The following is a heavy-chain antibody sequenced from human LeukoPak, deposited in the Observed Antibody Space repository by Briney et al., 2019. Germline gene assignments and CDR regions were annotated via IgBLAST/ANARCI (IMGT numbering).Heavy chain of an antibody. Sequence: GGALRLSCAASGVTFSSDSMNWGRQPPGRGLWWVSYISSSSSTIYYAGSVKGRFTISRDNAKNSLYLQMNSLRDEDTAVYYCAREGILTGSDWGQGTLVTVSS. CDR2: ISSSSSTI. D-gene: IGHD3-9*01. J-gene: IGHJ4*02. V-gene: IGHV3-48*02. CDR3: AREGILTGSD. CDR1: GVTFSSDS.